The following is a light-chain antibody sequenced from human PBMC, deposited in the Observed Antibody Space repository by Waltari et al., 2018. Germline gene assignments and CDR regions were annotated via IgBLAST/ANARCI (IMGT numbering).Light chain of an antibody. Sequence: QSVLTQPPSVSGAPGQRVTISCTGSSSNIGAGFDVNWYQQLPGTAPNLLIFGSSNRPSGVPDRFTGSKSGTSASLAITGLQAEDEADYHCQSYDTSLSGSVFGGGTKLTVL. CDR3: QSYDTSLSGSV. V-gene: IGLV1-40*01. CDR1: SSNIGAGFD. CDR2: GSS. J-gene: IGLJ3*02.